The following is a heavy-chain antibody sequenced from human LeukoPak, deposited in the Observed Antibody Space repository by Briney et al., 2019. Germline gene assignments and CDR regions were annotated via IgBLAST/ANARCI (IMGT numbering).Heavy chain of an antibody. CDR2: IYHSGST. J-gene: IGHJ6*03. Sequence: SETLSLTCTVSGGSISSGGYYWSWIRQPPGKGLEWIGYIYHSGSTYYNPSLKSRVTISVDRSKNQFSLKLSSVTAADTAVYYCARDIGSAGFGEGYYMDVWGKGTTVTVSS. CDR3: ARDIGSAGFGEGYYMDV. V-gene: IGHV4-30-2*01. CDR1: GGSISSGGYY. D-gene: IGHD3-10*01.